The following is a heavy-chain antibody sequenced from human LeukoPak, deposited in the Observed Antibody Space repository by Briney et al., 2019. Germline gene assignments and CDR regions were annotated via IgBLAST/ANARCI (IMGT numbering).Heavy chain of an antibody. Sequence: SETLSLTCTVSGGSIRSYYWNWIRQPPGKGLEWIGYIYYSGSTNYNPSLKSRVTIAVDTSKNQFSLRLNSVTAADTAVYYCAMAYSSSWYYFDYWGQGTLVTVSS. D-gene: IGHD6-13*01. V-gene: IGHV4-59*01. J-gene: IGHJ4*02. CDR2: IYYSGST. CDR3: AMAYSSSWYYFDY. CDR1: GGSIRSYY.